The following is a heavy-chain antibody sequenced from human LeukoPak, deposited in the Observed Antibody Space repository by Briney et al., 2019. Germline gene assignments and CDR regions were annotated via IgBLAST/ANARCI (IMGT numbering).Heavy chain of an antibody. D-gene: IGHD3-22*01. J-gene: IGHJ4*02. CDR1: GGTFSSYA. Sequence: ASVKVSCKASGGTFSSYAISWVRQAPGQGLEWMGWINPNSGGTNYAQKFQGRVTMTRDTSISTAYMELSRLRSDDTAVYYCARAGKRPTYYYDSSGYYYGYWGQGTLVTVSS. CDR3: ARAGKRPTYYYDSSGYYYGY. CDR2: INPNSGGT. V-gene: IGHV1-2*02.